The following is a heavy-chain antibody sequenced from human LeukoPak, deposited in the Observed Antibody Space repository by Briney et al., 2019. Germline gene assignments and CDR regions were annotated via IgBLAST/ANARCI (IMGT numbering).Heavy chain of an antibody. V-gene: IGHV6-1*01. CDR3: ARDWGTLTDGFDI. CDR2: TYYRSKWYN. J-gene: IGHJ3*02. Sequence: SQTLSLTCGISGDNVSSSRVSWNWVRQSPSRGLEWLGRTYYRSKWYNDYAISVRSRITINPDTSKNQFSLQLNSVTPEDTAVYYCARDWGTLTDGFDIWGQGTMVTVSS. D-gene: IGHD3-16*01. CDR1: GDNVSSSRVS.